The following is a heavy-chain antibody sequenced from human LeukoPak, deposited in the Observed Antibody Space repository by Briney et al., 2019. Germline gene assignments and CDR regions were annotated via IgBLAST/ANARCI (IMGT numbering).Heavy chain of an antibody. J-gene: IGHJ4*02. CDR3: ARDDSIAVAGTGTFDY. D-gene: IGHD6-19*01. V-gene: IGHV1-18*01. CDR2: ISAYNGNT. CDR1: GYTFTTYS. Sequence: GASVKVSCRASGYTFTTYSLTWVRQVPGQGLEWMGWISAYNGNTNYAQRLQGRVTMTRDTSTSTVYMELSSLRSEDTAVYYCARDDSIAVAGTGTFDYWGQGTLVTVSS.